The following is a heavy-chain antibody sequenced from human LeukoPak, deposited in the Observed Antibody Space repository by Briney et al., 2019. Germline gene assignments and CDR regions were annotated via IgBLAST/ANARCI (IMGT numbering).Heavy chain of an antibody. CDR1: GFTFSSYE. J-gene: IGHJ4*02. Sequence: GGSLRLSCAASGFTFSSYEMNWVRQAPGKGLEWVSYISSSGSTIYYADSVKGQFTISRDNAKNSLCLQMNSLRAEDTAVYYCARHVVAVGFDYWGQGTLVTVSS. D-gene: IGHD3-22*01. CDR2: ISSSGSTI. CDR3: ARHVVAVGFDY. V-gene: IGHV3-48*03.